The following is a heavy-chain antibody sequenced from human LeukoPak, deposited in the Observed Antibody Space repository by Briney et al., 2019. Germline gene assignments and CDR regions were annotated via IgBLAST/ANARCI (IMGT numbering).Heavy chain of an antibody. D-gene: IGHD5-24*01. CDR3: ARDRGDDYNLGPFDF. Sequence: SVKVSCKASGGTFSSYAISWVRQAPGQGLEWMGGIIPIFGTANYAQKFQGRVTITADESTSTAYMELNSLRAEDTAVYYCARDRGDDYNLGPFDFWGQGTPVTVSS. CDR1: GGTFSSYA. J-gene: IGHJ4*02. CDR2: IIPIFGTA. V-gene: IGHV1-69*13.